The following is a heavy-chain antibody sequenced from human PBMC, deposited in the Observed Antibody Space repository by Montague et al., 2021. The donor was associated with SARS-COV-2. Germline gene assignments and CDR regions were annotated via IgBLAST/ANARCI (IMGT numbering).Heavy chain of an antibody. CDR2: IYSSGST. D-gene: IGHD2-15*01. Sequence: TLSLTCTVSGGSIRSGSYYWSWIRQPSGKGLEWIGRIYSSGSTNYXPSLKSRVTMSVDTSKNQFSLKLNSVTAADTAVYYCGRGVVAATPVVDYWGRGTLVTVSS. J-gene: IGHJ4*02. V-gene: IGHV4-61*02. CDR1: GGSIRSGSYY. CDR3: GRGVVAATPVVDY.